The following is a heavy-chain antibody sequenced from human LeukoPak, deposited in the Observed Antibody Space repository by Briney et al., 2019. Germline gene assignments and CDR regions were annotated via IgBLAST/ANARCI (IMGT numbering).Heavy chain of an antibody. V-gene: IGHV4-34*01. CDR1: GGSFSGYY. J-gene: IGHJ4*02. D-gene: IGHD6-13*01. CDR2: INHSGST. CDR3: ARLAYSAPSKAAASTTGQ. Sequence: SETLSLTCAVYGGSFSGYYWSWIRQPPGKGLEWIGEINHSGSTNYNPSLKSRVTISVDTSKNQFPLKLSSVTAADTAVYYCARLAYSAPSKAAASTTGQWGQGTLVTVSS.